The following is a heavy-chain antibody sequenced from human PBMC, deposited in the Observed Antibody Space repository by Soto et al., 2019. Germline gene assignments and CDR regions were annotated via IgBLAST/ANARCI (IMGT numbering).Heavy chain of an antibody. CDR2: IKQDGSEK. J-gene: IGHJ5*02. CDR1: GFTFSSYW. Sequence: GGSLRLSCAASGFTFSSYWMSWVRQAPGKGLEWVANIKQDGSEKYYVDSVKGRFTISRDNGKNSLYLQMNSLRAEDTVVYYCARDAPAYYDFWSGYTWGQGTLVTVSS. D-gene: IGHD3-3*01. CDR3: ARDAPAYYDFWSGYT. V-gene: IGHV3-7*01.